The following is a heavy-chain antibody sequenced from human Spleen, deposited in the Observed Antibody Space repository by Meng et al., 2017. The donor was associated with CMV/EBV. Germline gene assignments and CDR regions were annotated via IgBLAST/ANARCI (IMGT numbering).Heavy chain of an antibody. CDR1: GYTFTTYY. CDR3: ARGSFSGIQLVF. D-gene: IGHD5-18*01. J-gene: IGHJ4*02. Sequence: SVKVSCKSFGYTFTTYYMRWVRQAPGQGLEWMGRIIPILGIANYAQKFQGRVTITADKSTSTAYMELSSLRSEDTAVYYCARGSFSGIQLVFWGQGTLVTSPQ. CDR2: IIPILGIA. V-gene: IGHV1-69*04.